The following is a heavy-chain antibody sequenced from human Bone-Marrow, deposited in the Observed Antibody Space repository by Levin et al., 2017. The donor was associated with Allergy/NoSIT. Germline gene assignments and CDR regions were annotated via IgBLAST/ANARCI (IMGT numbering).Heavy chain of an antibody. CDR3: ARGGECGELIDS. D-gene: IGHD3-10*01. Sequence: ASVKVSCKASGYTFTDSYMHWVRQAPGQGLEWMGWMNSNSGDTKYAQKFQGRVTMTRDTSISTAYMELNRLTSDDTAVYYCARGGECGELIDSWGQGTPVTVSS. V-gene: IGHV1-2*02. CDR1: GYTFTDSY. CDR2: MNSNSGDT. J-gene: IGHJ4*02.